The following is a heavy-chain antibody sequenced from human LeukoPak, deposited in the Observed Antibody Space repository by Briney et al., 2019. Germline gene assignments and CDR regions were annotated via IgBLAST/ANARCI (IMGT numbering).Heavy chain of an antibody. V-gene: IGHV4-34*01. D-gene: IGHD3-3*01. CDR1: GGSFSGYY. J-gene: IGHJ4*02. CDR3: ARRNDFWSGTVTGFDY. CDR2: INHSGST. Sequence: SETLSLTCAVYGGSFSGYYWTWIRQPPGKGLEWIGEINHSGSTNYNPSLKSRVTISVDTSKNQFSLKLSSVTAADTAVYYCARRNDFWSGTVTGFDYWGQGTLVTVSS.